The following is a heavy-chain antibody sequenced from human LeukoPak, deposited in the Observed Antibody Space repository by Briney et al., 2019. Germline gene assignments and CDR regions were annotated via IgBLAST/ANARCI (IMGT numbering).Heavy chain of an antibody. D-gene: IGHD6-19*01. CDR3: AKIKSDSIGWYEFDG. CDR1: GFTFSTYI. J-gene: IGHJ4*02. Sequence: GGSLRLSCAASGFTFSTYIMSWVRQAPGKGLEWVAYISSDSSKKFYADSVKGRSTTSRGNAKNSVYLQMNSLRTEDTAVYYCAKIKSDSIGWYEFDGWGQGTLVTVSS. CDR2: ISSDSSKK. V-gene: IGHV3-48*04.